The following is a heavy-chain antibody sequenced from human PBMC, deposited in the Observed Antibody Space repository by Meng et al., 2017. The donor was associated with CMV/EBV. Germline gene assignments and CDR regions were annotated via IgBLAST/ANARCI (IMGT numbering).Heavy chain of an antibody. J-gene: IGHJ4*02. V-gene: IGHV3-7*01. CDR1: GFTFSSYA. CDR3: ARDPFRQEGGHY. D-gene: IGHD2-15*01. Sequence: GESLKISCAASGFTFSSYAMSWVRQAPGKGLEWVANIKQDGSEKYYVDSVKGRFTISRDNAKNSLYLQMNSLRAEDTAVYYCARDPFRQEGGHYWGQGTLVTVSS. CDR2: IKQDGSEK.